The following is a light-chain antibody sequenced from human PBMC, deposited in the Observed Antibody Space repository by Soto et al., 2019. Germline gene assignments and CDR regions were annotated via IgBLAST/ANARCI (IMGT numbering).Light chain of an antibody. Sequence: QSVLTQPPSVSGAPGQRVTISCSGTSSSIGAGYEVHWYHQLPGTAPKLVVSGNGNRPSGVPDRFSGTKSGNTASLTISGLQAEDEADYYCCSYAGSYTWVFGSGTKLTVL. CDR1: SSSIGAGYE. CDR2: GNG. CDR3: CSYAGSYTWV. J-gene: IGLJ3*02. V-gene: IGLV1-40*01.